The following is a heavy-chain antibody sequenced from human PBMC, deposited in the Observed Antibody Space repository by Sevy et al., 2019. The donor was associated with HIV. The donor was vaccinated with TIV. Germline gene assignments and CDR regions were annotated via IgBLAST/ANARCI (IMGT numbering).Heavy chain of an antibody. CDR1: GFTFSSYS. CDR2: ISSSSSYI. J-gene: IGHJ4*02. CDR3: ARDWRPAGGNYDILTGLPFDY. D-gene: IGHD3-9*01. V-gene: IGHV3-21*01. Sequence: GGSLRLSCAASGFTFSSYSMNWVRQAPGKGLEWVSSISSSSSYIYYADSVKGRFTISRDNAKNSLYLQMNSLRAEDTAVYYCARDWRPAGGNYDILTGLPFDYWGQETLVTVSS.